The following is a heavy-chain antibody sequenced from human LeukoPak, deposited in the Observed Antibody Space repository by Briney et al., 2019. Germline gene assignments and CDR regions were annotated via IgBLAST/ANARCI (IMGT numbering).Heavy chain of an antibody. CDR1: GYTFTSYG. CDR2: ISAYNGNT. V-gene: IGHV1-18*01. J-gene: IGHJ4*02. Sequence: ASVKVSCKASGYTFTSYGITWVRQAPGQGPEWMGWISAYNGNTNYAQKLQGRVTMTTDTSTSTAYMELRSLRSDDTAVYYCAVEAKGDCSSTSCYVDYWGQGTLVTVSS. CDR3: AVEAKGDCSSTSCYVDY. D-gene: IGHD2-2*01.